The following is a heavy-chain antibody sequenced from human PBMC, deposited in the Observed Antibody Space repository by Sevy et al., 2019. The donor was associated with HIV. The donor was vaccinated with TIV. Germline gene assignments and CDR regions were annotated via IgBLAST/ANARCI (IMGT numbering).Heavy chain of an antibody. Sequence: GGSLRLSCAASGFSLNSFWMNWVRQTPGKGLEWVANINQNGSVTYYVDSVKGRFTISRDNGRNLLYLQMTSLRVEDTALYYCVRAVATNGSFWGQGTLVTVSS. J-gene: IGHJ4*02. V-gene: IGHV3-7*01. CDR3: VRAVATNGSF. D-gene: IGHD2-15*01. CDR1: GFSLNSFW. CDR2: INQNGSVT.